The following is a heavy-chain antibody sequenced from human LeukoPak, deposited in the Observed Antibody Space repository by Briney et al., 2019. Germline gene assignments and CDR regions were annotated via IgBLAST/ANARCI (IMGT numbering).Heavy chain of an antibody. D-gene: IGHD3-16*02. CDR1: GYTFTGYY. Sequence: ASVKVSCKASGYTFTGYYMHWVRQVPGQGLEWMGWINPNSGGTNYAQKFQGWVTMTRDTSISTAYMELSRLRSDDTAVYYCARGGHYDYVWGSYRLFDYWGQGTLVTVSS. J-gene: IGHJ4*02. CDR3: ARGGHYDYVWGSYRLFDY. V-gene: IGHV1-2*04. CDR2: INPNSGGT.